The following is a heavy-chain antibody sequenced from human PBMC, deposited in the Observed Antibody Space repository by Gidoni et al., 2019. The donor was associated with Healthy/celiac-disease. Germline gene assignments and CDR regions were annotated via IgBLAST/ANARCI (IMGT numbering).Heavy chain of an antibody. D-gene: IGHD3-16*01. J-gene: IGHJ6*02. V-gene: IGHV3-64*01. CDR1: GFTFRRYA. CDR2: ISSNGCSI. Sequence: EVQLVESGVGLVQPGGSMRLSCAASGFTFRRYALHWVRQVPGKGLEYVSAISSNGCSIYYENFVTGRFIIYRDNSNNMLYLQLGSLRAEDMAVYYCARDGGFWYYNSGMDVWGQGTTVTVSS. CDR3: ARDGGFWYYNSGMDV.